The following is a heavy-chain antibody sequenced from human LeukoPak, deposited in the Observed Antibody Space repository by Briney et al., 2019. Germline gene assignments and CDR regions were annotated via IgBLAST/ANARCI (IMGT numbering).Heavy chain of an antibody. Sequence: PGGSLRLSCAASGFTFSSYAMSWVRQAPGKGLEWVSGITGSGGSTYYADSVKGRFTISRDNSKSTLFLQMNSLRAEDTAIYYCAKKSVADVPPLHWGQGILVTVSS. CDR1: GFTFSSYA. CDR3: AKKSVADVPPLH. V-gene: IGHV3-23*01. J-gene: IGHJ4*02. CDR2: ITGSGGST. D-gene: IGHD6-19*01.